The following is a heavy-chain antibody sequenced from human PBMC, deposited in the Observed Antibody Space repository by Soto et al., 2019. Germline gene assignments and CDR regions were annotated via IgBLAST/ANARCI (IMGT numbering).Heavy chain of an antibody. CDR1: GFTFSTYD. J-gene: IGHJ3*02. CDR2: ISYDGDGTNK. CDR3: AKGRYYYDSSGYLSGAFDI. D-gene: IGHD3-22*01. V-gene: IGHV3-30*18. Sequence: PGGSLRLSCAASGFTFSTYDMHWVRQAPGKGLEWVAVISYDGDGTNKYYADSVKGRFTISRDNSKNTLYLQMNSLRAEDTAVYYCAKGRYYYDSSGYLSGAFDIWGQGTMVTVSS.